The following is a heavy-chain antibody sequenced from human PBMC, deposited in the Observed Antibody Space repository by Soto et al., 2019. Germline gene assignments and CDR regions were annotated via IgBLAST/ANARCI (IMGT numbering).Heavy chain of an antibody. J-gene: IGHJ6*02. V-gene: IGHV1-46*01. Sequence: ASVKVSCKASGYTFTSYYMHWVRQAPGQGLEWMGIINPSGGSTGYAQKFQGRVTMTRDTSTSTVYMELSSLRSEGTAVYYCARSIVVVVAGYYGMDVWGQGTTVTVSS. CDR1: GYTFTSYY. CDR3: ARSIVVVVAGYYGMDV. CDR2: INPSGGST. D-gene: IGHD2-15*01.